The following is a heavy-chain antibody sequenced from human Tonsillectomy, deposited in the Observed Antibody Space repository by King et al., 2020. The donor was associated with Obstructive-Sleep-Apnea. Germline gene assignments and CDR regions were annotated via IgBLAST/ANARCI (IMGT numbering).Heavy chain of an antibody. J-gene: IGHJ3*02. Sequence: QLVESGGGLVKPGGSLRLSCAASGFTFSSYSMNWVRQAPGKGLEWVSSISSSSSYIYYADSVKGRLTISRDNAKNSLYLQMNSLRAEDTAVYYCARASQTYYDFWSGYPKGGAFDIWGQGTMVTVSS. V-gene: IGHV3-21*01. D-gene: IGHD3-3*01. CDR1: GFTFSSYS. CDR2: ISSSSSYI. CDR3: ARASQTYYDFWSGYPKGGAFDI.